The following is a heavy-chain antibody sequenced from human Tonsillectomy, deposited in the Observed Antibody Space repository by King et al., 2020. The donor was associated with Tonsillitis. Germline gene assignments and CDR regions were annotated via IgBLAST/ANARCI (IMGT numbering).Heavy chain of an antibody. CDR1: GFTFSSYA. V-gene: IGHV3-23*04. J-gene: IGHJ5*02. CDR2: IRASGGST. Sequence: VQLVESGGGLVQPGGSLRLSCAASGFTFSSYAMSWVRQAPGKGLEWVSAIRASGGSTYYAASVKGRFTISRENSKNTLYLQMNSLGAEDTAVYYCATDLPMIVVVMSTRSFAPWGQGTLVTVSS. CDR3: ATDLPMIVVVMSTRSFAP. D-gene: IGHD3-22*01.